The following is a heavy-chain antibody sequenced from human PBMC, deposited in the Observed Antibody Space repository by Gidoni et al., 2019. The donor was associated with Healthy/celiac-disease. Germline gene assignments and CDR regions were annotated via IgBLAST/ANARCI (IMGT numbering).Heavy chain of an antibody. V-gene: IGHV1-18*04. CDR3: ARPIGTSGWYYFDY. D-gene: IGHD6-19*01. CDR1: GYTCTSYG. J-gene: IGHJ4*02. CDR2: ISAYNGVT. Sequence: QVQLVQSGPEGTKTGAAVKVSCKASGYTCTSYGLSWVRQAPGHGLEWMGWISAYNGVTNYAQTLQGRLTMTTDTSTTTAYMELRSLRSDDTAVYYCARPIGTSGWYYFDYWGQGTLVTVSS.